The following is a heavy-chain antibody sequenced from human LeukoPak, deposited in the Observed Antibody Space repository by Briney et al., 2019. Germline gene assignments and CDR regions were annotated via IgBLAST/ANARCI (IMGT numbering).Heavy chain of an antibody. CDR3: ASNYDSSGYK. Sequence: SETLSLTCTVSGGSISSGGYYWSWIRQHPGKGLEWIGYIYYSGSTYYNPSLKSRGTISVDTSKNQFSLKLSSVTAADTAVHYCASNYDSSGYKWGQGTLVTVSS. V-gene: IGHV4-31*03. CDR1: GGSISSGGYY. J-gene: IGHJ4*02. D-gene: IGHD3-22*01. CDR2: IYYSGST.